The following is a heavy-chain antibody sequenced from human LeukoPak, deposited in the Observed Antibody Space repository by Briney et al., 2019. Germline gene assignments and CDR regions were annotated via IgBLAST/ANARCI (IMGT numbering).Heavy chain of an antibody. Sequence: GGSLRLSCAASGFTFSSYGMHWVRQAPGKGLEWLTFIRYDGSNKYYADSVKGRFTISRDNSKNTLYLQMNSLRAEDTAVYYCAKKVEMATINWYFDLWGRGTLVTVSS. CDR3: AKKVEMATINWYFDL. CDR1: GFTFSSYG. D-gene: IGHD5-24*01. CDR2: IRYDGSNK. J-gene: IGHJ2*01. V-gene: IGHV3-30*02.